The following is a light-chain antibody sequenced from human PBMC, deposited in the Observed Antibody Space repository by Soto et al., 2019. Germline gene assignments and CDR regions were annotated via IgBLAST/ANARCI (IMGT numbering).Light chain of an antibody. V-gene: IGLV1-47*01. CDR2: KNN. CDR1: SSNIGSNY. Sequence: QSVLTQPPSASGTPGQRVTISCSGSSSNIGSNYVYWFQHLPGTAPKLLIYKNNQRPSGVPDRFSGSKSGTSASLAISGLRSEDEADYYCAAWDYSLSGLVFGGGTKVTVL. CDR3: AAWDYSLSGLV. J-gene: IGLJ2*01.